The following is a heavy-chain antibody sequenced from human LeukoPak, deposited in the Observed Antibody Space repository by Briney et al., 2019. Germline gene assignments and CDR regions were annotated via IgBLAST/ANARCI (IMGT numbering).Heavy chain of an antibody. Sequence: GGSLRLSCAASGFTFSSYAMHWVRQAPGKGLEWVAVISYDGSNKYYADSVKGRFTISRDNSKNTLYLQMNSLRAEDTAVYYCARHGIAAAGTLDPWGQGTLATVSS. V-gene: IGHV3-30-3*01. CDR3: ARHGIAAAGTLDP. J-gene: IGHJ5*02. D-gene: IGHD6-13*01. CDR1: GFTFSSYA. CDR2: ISYDGSNK.